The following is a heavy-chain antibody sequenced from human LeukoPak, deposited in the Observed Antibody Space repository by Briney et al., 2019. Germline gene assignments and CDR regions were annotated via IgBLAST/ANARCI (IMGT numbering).Heavy chain of an antibody. CDR3: ARGDYYDSAGYFNDAFDI. D-gene: IGHD3-22*01. CDR2: ISYDGSNK. Sequence: GGSLRLSCAASRFTFSNYGIHWVRQAPGKGLEWVAVISYDGSNKYYADSVKGRFTISRDNAKNSLYLQMNSLRAEDTAVYYCARGDYYDSAGYFNDAFDIWGQGTMVTVSS. CDR1: RFTFSNYG. V-gene: IGHV3-30*03. J-gene: IGHJ3*02.